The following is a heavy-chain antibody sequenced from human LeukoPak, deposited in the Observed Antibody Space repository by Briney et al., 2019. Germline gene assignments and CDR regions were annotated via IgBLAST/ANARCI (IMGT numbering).Heavy chain of an antibody. V-gene: IGHV3-48*03. D-gene: IGHD6-13*01. CDR2: ISSSGSTI. CDR1: GFTFSSYE. Sequence: PGGSLRLSCAASGFTFSSYEMNWVRQAPGKGLEWVSYISSSGSTIYYADSVKGRFTISRDNAKNSLYLQMNSLRAEDTAVYYCARGVAAAGLYYYYYYMDVWGKGTTVTISS. J-gene: IGHJ6*03. CDR3: ARGVAAAGLYYYYYYMDV.